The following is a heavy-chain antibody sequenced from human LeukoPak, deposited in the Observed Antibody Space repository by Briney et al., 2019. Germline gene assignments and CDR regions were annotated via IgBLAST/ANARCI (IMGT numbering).Heavy chain of an antibody. V-gene: IGHV3-23*01. D-gene: IGHD2-2*01. CDR1: GFTFSSYA. Sequence: TGGSLRLSCAASGFTFSSYAMSWVRQAPGKGLEWVSAISGSGGSTYYADSVRGRFTISRDNSKNTLYLQMNSLRAEDTAVYYCATNIKYQLLQGWGQGTLVTVSS. CDR3: ATNIKYQLLQG. J-gene: IGHJ4*02. CDR2: ISGSGGST.